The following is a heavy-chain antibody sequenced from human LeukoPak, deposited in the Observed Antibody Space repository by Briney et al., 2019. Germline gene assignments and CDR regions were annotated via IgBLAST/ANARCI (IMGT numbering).Heavy chain of an antibody. V-gene: IGHV1-18*01. CDR1: GYTFTSHG. CDR2: ISGHNDDR. D-gene: IGHD3-16*02. CDR3: ARDAKEVGLIVNNCDH. Sequence: ASVRVSCKTSGYTFTSHGISWVRQAPGQGLEWMGWISGHNDDRKYAQTFRDRVTMTTDTSTSTAYLDLTSLRSDDTAVYFCARDAKEVGLIVNNCDHWGQGTLVTVSS. J-gene: IGHJ4*02.